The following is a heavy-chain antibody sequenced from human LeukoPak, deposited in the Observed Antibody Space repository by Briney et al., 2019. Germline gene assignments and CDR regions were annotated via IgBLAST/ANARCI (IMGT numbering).Heavy chain of an antibody. CDR2: NYYRGST. V-gene: IGHV4-39*02. Sequence: SETLSLTCTVSGGSISSSSYYWGWIRQPPGKGLEWIGSNYYRGSTYYNPSLKSRVTISVDTSKNQFFLKLSSVTAADTAVYYCARDLSMGKILPDFWGQGTMVTVSS. CDR3: ARDLSMGKILPDF. CDR1: GGSISSSSYY. D-gene: IGHD2/OR15-2a*01. J-gene: IGHJ3*01.